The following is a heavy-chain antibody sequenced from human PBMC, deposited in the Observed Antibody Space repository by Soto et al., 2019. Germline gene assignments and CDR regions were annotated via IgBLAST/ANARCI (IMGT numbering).Heavy chain of an antibody. CDR3: AGISFRFFNH. V-gene: IGHV4-34*01. J-gene: IGHJ5*02. CDR1: GVSFTGPY. CDR2: INQGGST. Sequence: SETLSLTCTVFGVSFTGPYWTFLRLAPGKGLEWIGEINQGGSTNYNPSLEGRIALSIDTSKNQFSLRLKSVTAADTAIYYCAGISFRFFNHWGQGTPVTVSS. D-gene: IGHD3-3*01.